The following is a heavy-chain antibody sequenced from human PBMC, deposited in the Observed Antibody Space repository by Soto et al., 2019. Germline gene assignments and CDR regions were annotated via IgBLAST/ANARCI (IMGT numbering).Heavy chain of an antibody. CDR3: ARSPTSIRNPYYSDC. V-gene: IGHV5-51*01. J-gene: IGHJ4*02. Sequence: EVQLVQSGAEVKKPGESLKISCKGSGYSFSTYWIAWVRQMPGKGLEWMGIIYPGDYDTRYSPSFQGQVTISVDKSISTAYLQWSSLKASDTAMYYCARSPTSIRNPYYSDCWGQGTLVTISS. CDR1: GYSFSTYW. D-gene: IGHD3-16*01. CDR2: IYPGDYDT.